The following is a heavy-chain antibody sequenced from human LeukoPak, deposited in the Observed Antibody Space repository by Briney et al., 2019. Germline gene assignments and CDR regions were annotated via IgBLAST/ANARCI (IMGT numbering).Heavy chain of an antibody. Sequence: ASVKVSCKASVYTFTNFYIHWVRQAPGQGLEWMGWMNPNSGDTSYAREFQDRVTMTRDTSISTAYMEVRSLTSDDTAVYYCARDGSLDYWGQGTRVTVSS. J-gene: IGHJ4*02. CDR2: MNPNSGDT. CDR1: VYTFTNFY. V-gene: IGHV1-2*02. CDR3: ARDGSLDY. D-gene: IGHD2-2*03.